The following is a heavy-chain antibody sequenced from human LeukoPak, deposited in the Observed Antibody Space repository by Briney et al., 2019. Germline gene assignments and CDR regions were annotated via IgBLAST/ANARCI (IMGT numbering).Heavy chain of an antibody. D-gene: IGHD6-6*01. CDR1: GYTFTGHY. Sequence: ASVKVSCKASGYTFTGHYMHWVRQAPGQGLEWMGWINPNSGDTNYAQKFQGRVTMTRDTSISTAYMEVSRLRSDDMAVYYCAKDPRGSIAVRRIFEYWGQGTLVTVSS. V-gene: IGHV1-2*02. J-gene: IGHJ4*02. CDR2: INPNSGDT. CDR3: AKDPRGSIAVRRIFEY.